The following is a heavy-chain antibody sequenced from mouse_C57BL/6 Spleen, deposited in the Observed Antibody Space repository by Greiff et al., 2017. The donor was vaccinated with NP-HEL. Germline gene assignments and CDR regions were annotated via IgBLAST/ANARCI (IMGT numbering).Heavy chain of an antibody. CDR2: IRSKSNNYAT. CDR3: VRDRGVWFAY. Sequence: EVQLVESGGGLVQPKGSLKLSCAASGFSFNTYAMNWVRQAPGKGLEWVARIRSKSNNYATYYAVSVKVRFTISRDDSERMSYLQENNLGTEDTAMYCSVRDRGVWFAYWGKGTLVTVSA. CDR1: GFSFNTYA. V-gene: IGHV10-1*01. D-gene: IGHD2-14*01. J-gene: IGHJ3*01.